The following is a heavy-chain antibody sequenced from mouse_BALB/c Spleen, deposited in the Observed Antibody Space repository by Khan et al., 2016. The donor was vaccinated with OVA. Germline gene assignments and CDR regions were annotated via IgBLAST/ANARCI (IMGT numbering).Heavy chain of an antibody. CDR2: INHSTGYN. CDR3: ARRGLRWDFDY. CDR1: GYTFINYW. D-gene: IGHD1-1*01. J-gene: IGHJ2*01. V-gene: IGHV1-7*01. Sequence: QVQLQQSGAELAKPGASVKMSCKASGYTFINYWILWVKQRPGQGLEWIGYINHSTGYNEYNQNFKEQATCMADKPPNTAYMQRSILSSEDAAVYYCARRGLRWDFDYWGQGTTLTVSS.